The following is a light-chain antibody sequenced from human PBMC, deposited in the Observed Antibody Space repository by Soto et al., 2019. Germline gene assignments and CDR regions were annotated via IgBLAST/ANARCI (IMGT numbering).Light chain of an antibody. CDR2: GTS. J-gene: IGKJ3*01. CDR3: HHYDSPYT. Sequence: EVVLTQSPGTLSLSPGERDTLSCRASQRINHHFSAWYQQRRCQARRILINGTSNMSTDIPDGFSGSGSGTEFTLAISRMEPEVFALYYCHHYDSPYTFGPGTKVDIK. CDR1: QRINHHF. V-gene: IGKV3-20*01.